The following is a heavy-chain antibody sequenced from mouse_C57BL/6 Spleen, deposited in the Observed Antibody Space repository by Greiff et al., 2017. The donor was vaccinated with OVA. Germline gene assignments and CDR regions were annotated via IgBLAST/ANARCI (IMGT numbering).Heavy chain of an antibody. J-gene: IGHJ2*01. CDR1: GFTFSDYY. D-gene: IGHD2-4*01. Sequence: EVKLVESEGGLVQPGSSMKLSCTASGFTFSDYYMAWVRQVPEKGLEWVANINYDGSSTYYLDSLKSRFIISRDNAKNILYLQMSSLKSEDTATYYCARYYDYDEDYFDYWGKGTTLTVSS. V-gene: IGHV5-16*01. CDR2: INYDGSST. CDR3: ARYYDYDEDYFDY.